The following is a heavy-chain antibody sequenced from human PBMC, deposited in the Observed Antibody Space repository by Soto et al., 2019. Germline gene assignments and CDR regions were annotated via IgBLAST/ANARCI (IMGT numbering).Heavy chain of an antibody. V-gene: IGHV1-69*12. CDR1: GGTFSSYA. Sequence: QVQLVQSGAEVKKPGSSVKVSCKASGGTFSSYAISWVRQAPGQGLEWMGGIIPIFGTANYAQKFQGRVTITADESTSTAYRELSSLRSEDTAVYYCASKALGYCSGGSCRDRNWFDPWGQGTLVTVSS. J-gene: IGHJ5*02. CDR3: ASKALGYCSGGSCRDRNWFDP. D-gene: IGHD2-15*01. CDR2: IIPIFGTA.